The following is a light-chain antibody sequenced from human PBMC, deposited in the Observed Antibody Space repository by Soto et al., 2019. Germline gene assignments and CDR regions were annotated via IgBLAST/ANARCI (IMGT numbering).Light chain of an antibody. J-gene: IGLJ1*01. CDR3: SSYTSSSTYV. CDR1: SSDNGGYNY. Sequence: QSVLTQPASVSGSPGKSITISCTGTSSDNGGYNYVSWYQQHPGKAPKLMIYDVSNRPSGVSNRFSGSKSGNTASLTISGFQAEDEADYYCSSYTSSSTYVFGTGTKVTVL. V-gene: IGLV2-14*01. CDR2: DVS.